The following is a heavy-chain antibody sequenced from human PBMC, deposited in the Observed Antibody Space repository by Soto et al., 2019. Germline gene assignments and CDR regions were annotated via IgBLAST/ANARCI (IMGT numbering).Heavy chain of an antibody. CDR2: IWYDGSNK. J-gene: IGHJ6*02. CDR3: ARGNYHDCYGMDV. V-gene: IGHV3-33*01. D-gene: IGHD1-7*01. CDR1: GFTFSTYG. Sequence: QVQLVESGGAVVQPGRSLRLSCTASGFTFSTYGMHWVRQAPGKGLEWVAVIWYDGSNKYYGDSVKGRFTISRDNSKNTLYLQLTSLRAEDTAVYYCARGNYHDCYGMDVWGQGTSVTVSS.